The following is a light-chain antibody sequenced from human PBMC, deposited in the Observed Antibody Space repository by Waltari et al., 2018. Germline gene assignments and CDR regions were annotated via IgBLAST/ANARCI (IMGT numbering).Light chain of an antibody. V-gene: IGKV1-12*01. CDR3: QQSGTFPPT. Sequence: DIRMTQSPSSVSASVGDRVTITCRASEDIRTWLAWYQQKPGKAPRLLIYHESGLQSGVPSRFSGSGSGTDFTLTINSLQPEDFATYSCQQSGTFPPTFGPGTKVEI. J-gene: IGKJ1*01. CDR2: HES. CDR1: EDIRTW.